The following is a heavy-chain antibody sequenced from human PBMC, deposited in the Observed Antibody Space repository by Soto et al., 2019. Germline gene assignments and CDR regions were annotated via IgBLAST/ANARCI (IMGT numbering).Heavy chain of an antibody. V-gene: IGHV3-74*01. D-gene: IGHD4-17*01. CDR3: ARLPLTVTTFFYYYYGMDV. CDR1: GFTFSSYW. Sequence: PGGSLRLSCAASGFTFSSYWMHWLRQAPGKGLVWVSRINSDGSSTSYADSVKGRFTISRDNAKNTLYLQMNSLRAEDTAVYYCARLPLTVTTFFYYYYGMDVWGQGTTVTVSS. J-gene: IGHJ6*02. CDR2: INSDGSST.